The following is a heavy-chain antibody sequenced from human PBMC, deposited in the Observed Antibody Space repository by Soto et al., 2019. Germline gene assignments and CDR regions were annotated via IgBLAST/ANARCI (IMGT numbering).Heavy chain of an antibody. V-gene: IGHV1-2*04. CDR2: INPNSGGT. CDR1: GYTFTGYY. Sequence: ASVKVSCKASGYTFTGYYMHWVRQAPGQGLEWMGWINPNSGGTNYAQKFQGWVTMTRDTSISTAYMELSRLRSDDTAVYYCARDLDSSGEDYYYYGMDGWGQGTTVTVSS. J-gene: IGHJ6*02. CDR3: ARDLDSSGEDYYYYGMDG. D-gene: IGHD6-19*01.